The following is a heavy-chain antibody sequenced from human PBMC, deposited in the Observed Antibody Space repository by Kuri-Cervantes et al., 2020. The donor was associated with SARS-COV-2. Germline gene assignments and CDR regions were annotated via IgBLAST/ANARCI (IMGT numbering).Heavy chain of an antibody. D-gene: IGHD3-3*01. CDR1: GDSIISSSYY. J-gene: IGHJ4*01. CDR2: ISYSGCT. Sequence: SETLSLTCTVSGDSIISSSYYWDWIRQPPGKGLEWIGTISYSGCTNFSPSFMNRVSLSVDTSNNRFSLTLSSVTAADTAMYYCARFLRPLNYFDYWGHGRLVTVSS. CDR3: ARFLRPLNYFDY. V-gene: IGHV4-39*01.